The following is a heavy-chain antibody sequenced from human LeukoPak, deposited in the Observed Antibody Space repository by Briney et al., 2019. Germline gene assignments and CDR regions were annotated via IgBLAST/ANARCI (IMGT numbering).Heavy chain of an antibody. V-gene: IGHV4-59*01. CDR2: ISYSGST. Sequence: SETLSLACTVSAGSISDYYWNWIRQPPGKGLEWIGYISYSGSTNYNPSLKSRVIISVDTSKNQFSLMLSSVTAADTAVYYCASSVPYYYDSSGYVWGQGTLVTVSS. CDR1: AGSISDYY. J-gene: IGHJ4*02. CDR3: ASSVPYYYDSSGYV. D-gene: IGHD3-22*01.